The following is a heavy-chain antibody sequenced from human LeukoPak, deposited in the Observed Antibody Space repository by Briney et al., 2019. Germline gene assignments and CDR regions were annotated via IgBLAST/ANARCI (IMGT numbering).Heavy chain of an antibody. J-gene: IGHJ6*03. V-gene: IGHV1-8*03. CDR2: MNPNSGNT. Sequence: ASVKASCTASGYTFISYDINWVRQVTGQGLEWMGWMNPNSGNTGYAQKFQGRVTITRNTSISTAFMELSSLRSEDTAVYYCARRAVGNSYYYSMDVWGKGTTVTVSS. D-gene: IGHD6-19*01. CDR1: GYTFISYD. CDR3: ARRAVGNSYYYSMDV.